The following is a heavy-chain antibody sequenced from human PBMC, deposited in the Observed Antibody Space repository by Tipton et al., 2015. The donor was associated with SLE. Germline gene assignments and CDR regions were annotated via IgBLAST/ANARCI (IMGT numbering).Heavy chain of an antibody. D-gene: IGHD3-9*01. V-gene: IGHV3-48*04. Sequence: SLRLSCAASGFTFSSYAMNWVRQAPGKGLEWVSYISPSNSTKYYADSVKGRFTISRDNAKNSLYLQMNSLRAEDTAVYYCASETYYDILTGYYRGGYWGQGTLVTVSS. CDR2: ISPSNSTK. J-gene: IGHJ4*02. CDR3: ASETYYDILTGYYRGGY. CDR1: GFTFSSYA.